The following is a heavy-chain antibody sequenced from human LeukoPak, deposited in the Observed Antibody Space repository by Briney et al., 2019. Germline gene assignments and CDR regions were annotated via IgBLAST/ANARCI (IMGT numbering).Heavy chain of an antibody. D-gene: IGHD2-2*01. Sequence: PGGSLRLSCAASQFTFSSYGMHWVRQAPGKGLEWVAFIRYDGSNKYYADSVKGRFTISRDNSKNTLYLQMNSLRAEDTAVYYCAKGGVVVTWGAFDIWGQGTMVTVSS. CDR1: QFTFSSYG. V-gene: IGHV3-30*02. CDR2: IRYDGSNK. J-gene: IGHJ3*02. CDR3: AKGGVVVTWGAFDI.